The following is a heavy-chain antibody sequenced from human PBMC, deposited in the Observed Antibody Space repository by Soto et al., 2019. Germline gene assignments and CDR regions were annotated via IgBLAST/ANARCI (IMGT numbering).Heavy chain of an antibody. Sequence: PGGSLRLSCAASGFAFSSYVMHWVRQAPGKGLEWVAVIWYDGNNEFYADSVKGRFTVSRDNFKNILYLHMTSLRVEDTAVYYCVRVGEIRRERYCNGNSRLEHWGQGTLVTDPS. CDR1: GFAFSSYV. CDR3: VRVGEIRRERYCNGNSRLEH. V-gene: IGHV3-33*01. CDR2: IWYDGNNE. J-gene: IGHJ4*02. D-gene: IGHD2-15*01.